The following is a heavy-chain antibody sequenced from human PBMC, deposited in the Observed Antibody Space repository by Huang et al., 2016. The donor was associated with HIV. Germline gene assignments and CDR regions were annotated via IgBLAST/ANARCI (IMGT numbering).Heavy chain of an antibody. D-gene: IGHD3-10*01. J-gene: IGHJ5*02. CDR3: ARDATKNPRGWFDP. V-gene: IGHV4-34*02. Sequence: QVHLQQWGAGLLKSAETLSLTCAVYGGSLSGYYWSWLRQIPGKGLEWSGEINPLGSPNYNPSLKSRVSISMDGSKKQFSLKLRAISDADTAVYFCARDATKNPRGWFDPWGQGTLVTVSS. CDR2: INPLGSP. CDR1: GGSLSGYY.